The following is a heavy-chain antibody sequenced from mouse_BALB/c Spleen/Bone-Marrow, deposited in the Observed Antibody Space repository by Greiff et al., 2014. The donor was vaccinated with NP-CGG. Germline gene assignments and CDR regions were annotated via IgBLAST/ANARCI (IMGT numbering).Heavy chain of an antibody. Sequence: VKLMESGPGLVAPSQSLSITCTVSGFSLTSYDINWIRQSPGKGLEWLGVIWTGGGTNYNSAFMSSLSISKDNSKSQVFLKTNSLQTADTAIYFCVRGYYYGSSPFDYWGQGTTLTVSS. J-gene: IGHJ2*01. V-gene: IGHV2-9-2*01. D-gene: IGHD1-1*01. CDR1: GFSLTSYD. CDR2: IWTGGGT. CDR3: VRGYYYGSSPFDY.